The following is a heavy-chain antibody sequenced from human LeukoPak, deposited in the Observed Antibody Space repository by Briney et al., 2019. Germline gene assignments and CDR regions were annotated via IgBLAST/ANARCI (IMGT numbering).Heavy chain of an antibody. Sequence: SETLSLTCAVYGGSFSGYYWSWIRQPPGKGLEWIGEINHSGSTNYNPSLKSRVTISVDTSKNQFSLKLSSVTAADTAVYYCARGTYHSITIAGYGMDVWGQGTTVTVSS. CDR1: GGSFSGYY. CDR2: INHSGST. V-gene: IGHV4-34*01. J-gene: IGHJ6*02. CDR3: ARGTYHSITIAGYGMDV. D-gene: IGHD3-9*01.